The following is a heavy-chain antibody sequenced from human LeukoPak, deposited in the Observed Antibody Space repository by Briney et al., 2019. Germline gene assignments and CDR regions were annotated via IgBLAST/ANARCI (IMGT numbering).Heavy chain of an antibody. Sequence: SETLSLTCAVSGGSISSYYWSWIRQPPGKGLEWIGYIYYSGSTNYNPSLKSRVTISVDTSKNQFSLKLSSVTAADTAVYYCARGDYYDRNWFDPWGQGTLVTVSS. CDR2: IYYSGST. J-gene: IGHJ5*02. D-gene: IGHD3-22*01. V-gene: IGHV4-59*01. CDR3: ARGDYYDRNWFDP. CDR1: GGSISSYY.